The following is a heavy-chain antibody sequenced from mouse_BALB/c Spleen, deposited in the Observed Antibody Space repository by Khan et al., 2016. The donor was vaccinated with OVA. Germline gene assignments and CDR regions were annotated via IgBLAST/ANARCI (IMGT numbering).Heavy chain of an antibody. Sequence: QVQLKQSGAELVRPGASVKLSCKASGYTFTNYWINWVKQRPGQGLEWIGNIYPSDSYTTYNQKFKDKATLTVDKSSSTAYIQLSSPTSEDSAVYYCTREGTTVDAMDYWGQGTSVTVSS. V-gene: IGHV1-69*02. CDR1: GYTFTNYW. D-gene: IGHD1-1*01. J-gene: IGHJ4*01. CDR3: TREGTTVDAMDY. CDR2: IYPSDSYT.